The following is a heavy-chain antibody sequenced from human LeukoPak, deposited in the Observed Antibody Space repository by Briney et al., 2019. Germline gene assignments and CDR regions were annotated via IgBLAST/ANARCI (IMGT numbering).Heavy chain of an antibody. CDR1: GYTFTGYY. V-gene: IGHV1-2*02. Sequence: ASVKVSCKASGYTFTGYYMHWVRQAPGQGLEWMGWINPNSGGTNYAQKFQGRVTITRDTSISTAYMELSRLRSDDTAVYYCAREVPGSNQIFDYWGQGTLVTVSS. J-gene: IGHJ4*02. CDR3: AREVPGSNQIFDY. D-gene: IGHD4-11*01. CDR2: INPNSGGT.